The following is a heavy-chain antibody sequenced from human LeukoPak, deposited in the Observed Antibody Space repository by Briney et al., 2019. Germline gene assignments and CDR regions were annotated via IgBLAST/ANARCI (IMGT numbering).Heavy chain of an antibody. J-gene: IGHJ4*02. CDR1: GFTFGHYG. CDR3: ARDQDGYNLFDY. CDR2: IWYDGSEK. V-gene: IGHV3-33*01. Sequence: GGSLRLSCAASGFTFGHYGMHWVRQAPGKGLEWVAIIWYDGSEKFYADFVQGRLTISRDNSKDTLYLQMNSLRLDDTGVYYCARDQDGYNLFDYWGQGTLVTVSS. D-gene: IGHD5-24*01.